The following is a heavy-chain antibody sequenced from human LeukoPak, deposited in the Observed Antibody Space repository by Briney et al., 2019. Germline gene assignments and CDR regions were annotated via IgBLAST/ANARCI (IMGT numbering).Heavy chain of an antibody. J-gene: IGHJ4*02. CDR2: IYVGGTT. V-gene: IGHV3-66*01. CDR3: ARGSPGGANFFQY. Sequence: GGSLRLSCAASGLTVTNNYMSWVRQAPGKGLERVSVIYVGGTTYYPDSLKGRFTISADSSKNTVYLQINSLRAEDTAVYYCARGSPGGANFFQYWGQGTLVTVSS. CDR1: GLTVTNNY. D-gene: IGHD2-15*01.